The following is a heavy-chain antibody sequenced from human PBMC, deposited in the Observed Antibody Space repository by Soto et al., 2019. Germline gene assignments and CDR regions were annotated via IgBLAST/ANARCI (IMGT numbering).Heavy chain of an antibody. J-gene: IGHJ4*02. Sequence: QLQLQESGSGLVKPSQTLSLTCAVSGGSISSGGYSWSWIRQPPGKGLEWVGYIYHSGSTYYNPSLKSRLTISVDRSKNQFSLKLSSVTHADTAVYYSARAGGLGAVAVDYWGQGTLVTVSS. CDR3: ARAGGLGAVAVDY. CDR2: IYHSGST. D-gene: IGHD6-19*01. V-gene: IGHV4-30-2*01. CDR1: GGSISSGGYS.